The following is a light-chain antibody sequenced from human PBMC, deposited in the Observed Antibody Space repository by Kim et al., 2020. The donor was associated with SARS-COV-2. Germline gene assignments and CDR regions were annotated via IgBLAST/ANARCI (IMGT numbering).Light chain of an antibody. V-gene: IGLV3-1*01. CDR1: KLGDKY. Sequence: VAPGQTARLTCSGDKLGDKYACWYQQKPGQSPVLVIYQDSKRPSGIPERFSGSNSGNTATLTISGTQAMDEADYYCQAWDSSTVVFGGGTQLTVL. J-gene: IGLJ2*01. CDR2: QDS. CDR3: QAWDSSTVV.